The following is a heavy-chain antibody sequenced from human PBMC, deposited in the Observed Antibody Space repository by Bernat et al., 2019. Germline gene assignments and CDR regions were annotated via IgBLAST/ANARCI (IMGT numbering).Heavy chain of an antibody. D-gene: IGHD4-17*01. Sequence: QVQLVESGGGVVQPGRSLRLPCAASGFTFSSYGMHWVRQAPGKGLEWVAGISYDGSNKYYADSVKGRFTISRDNSKNTLYLQMNSLRAEDTAVYYCAKDLYGDFYWYFDLWGRGTLVTVSS. CDR1: GFTFSSYG. V-gene: IGHV3-30*18. CDR3: AKDLYGDFYWYFDL. J-gene: IGHJ2*01. CDR2: ISYDGSNK.